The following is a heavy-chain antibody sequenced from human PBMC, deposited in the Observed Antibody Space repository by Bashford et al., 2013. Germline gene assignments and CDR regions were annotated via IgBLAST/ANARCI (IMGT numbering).Heavy chain of an antibody. CDR3: ARVSDILTGSDFDL. Sequence: LVRQAPGQGLEWMGWISAYNGNTNYAQKLQGRVTMTTDTSTSTAYMELRSLRSDDTAVYYCARVSDILTGSDFDLWGRGTLVTVSS. D-gene: IGHD3-9*01. V-gene: IGHV1-18*01. J-gene: IGHJ2*01. CDR2: ISAYNGNT.